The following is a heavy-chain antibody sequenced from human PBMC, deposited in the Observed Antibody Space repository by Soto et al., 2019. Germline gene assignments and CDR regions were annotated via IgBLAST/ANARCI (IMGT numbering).Heavy chain of an antibody. CDR3: STVTTFSVFDY. Sequence: GGSLRLCCAASGFTFSSYWMTWVRQAPGKGLEWVANINPEGSETHYVDSVKGRFTISRDNAKNSLHLQMNSLRAEDTAIYYCSTVTTFSVFDYWGQGTLVTVSS. J-gene: IGHJ4*02. CDR2: INPEGSET. V-gene: IGHV3-7*05. CDR1: GFTFSSYW. D-gene: IGHD4-17*01.